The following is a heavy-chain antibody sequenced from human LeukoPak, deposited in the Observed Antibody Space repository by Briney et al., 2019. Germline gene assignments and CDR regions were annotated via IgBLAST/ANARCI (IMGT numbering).Heavy chain of an antibody. CDR2: INHRGST. V-gene: IGHV4-34*01. Sequence: SETLSLTCAVYGGSFSGYYWSWIRQPPGKGLEWIGEINHRGSTNYNPSLKSRVTISVDASKNQFSLELNSVTAADTAVYYCATRGGNYYDSSGYFDYWARGTLVTVSS. CDR1: GGSFSGYY. J-gene: IGHJ4*02. CDR3: ATRGGNYYDSSGYFDY. D-gene: IGHD3-22*01.